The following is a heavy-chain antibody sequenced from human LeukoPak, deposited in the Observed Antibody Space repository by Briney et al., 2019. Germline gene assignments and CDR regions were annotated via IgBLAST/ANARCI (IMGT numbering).Heavy chain of an antibody. CDR3: ARGGYYESSAYRIFDY. CDR2: INSNSGGA. D-gene: IGHD3-22*01. J-gene: IGHJ4*02. V-gene: IGHV1-2*02. Sequence: ASVKVSCKASGYTFTDYYMHWVRQAPGQGLEWMGWINSNSGGANYAQQLQGRVTMTRDTSISTAYMELSRLRSDDTAVYYCARGGYYESSAYRIFDYWGQGTLVTVSS. CDR1: GYTFTDYY.